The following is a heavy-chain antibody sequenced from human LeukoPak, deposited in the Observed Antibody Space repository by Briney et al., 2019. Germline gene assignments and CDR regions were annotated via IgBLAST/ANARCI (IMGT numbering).Heavy chain of an antibody. J-gene: IGHJ4*02. D-gene: IGHD5-18*01. CDR2: ISSSSSSYI. V-gene: IGHV3-21*01. Sequence: GGSLRLSCAASGFTFSSYSMNWVRQAPGKGLEWVSSISSSSSSYIYYADSVKGRFTISRDNAKNSLYLQMNSLRAEDPAVYYCARDVRGYRRPLHYWGQGTLVTVSS. CDR3: ARDVRGYRRPLHY. CDR1: GFTFSSYS.